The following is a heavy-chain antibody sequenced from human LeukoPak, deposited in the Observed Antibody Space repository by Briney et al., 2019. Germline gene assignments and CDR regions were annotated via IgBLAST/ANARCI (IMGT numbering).Heavy chain of an antibody. CDR2: IIPIFGTA. V-gene: IGHV1-69*13. J-gene: IGHJ4*02. Sequence: SAKVSCKASGGTFSSYAISWVRQAPGQGLEWMGGIIPIFGTANYAQKFQGRVTITADESTSTAYMELSSLRSEDTAVYYCASYTAMVWEGFDYWGQGTLVTVSS. CDR1: GGTFSSYA. D-gene: IGHD5-18*01. CDR3: ASYTAMVWEGFDY.